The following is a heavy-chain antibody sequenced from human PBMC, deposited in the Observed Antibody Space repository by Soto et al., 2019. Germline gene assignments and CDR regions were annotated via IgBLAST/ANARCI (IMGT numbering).Heavy chain of an antibody. CDR2: IYYSGST. CDR1: GGSISSYY. J-gene: IGHJ4*02. Sequence: SETLSLTCTVSGGSISSYYWSWIRQPPGKGLEWIGYIYYSGSTNYSPSLKSRVTISVDTSKNQFSLKLSSVTAADTAVYYCARSNWGSRPLDYWGQGTLVTVS. V-gene: IGHV4-59*01. CDR3: ARSNWGSRPLDY. D-gene: IGHD3-16*01.